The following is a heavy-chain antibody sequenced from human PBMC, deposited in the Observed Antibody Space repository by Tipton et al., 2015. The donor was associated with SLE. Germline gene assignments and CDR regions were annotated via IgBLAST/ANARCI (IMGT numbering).Heavy chain of an antibody. D-gene: IGHD2-8*01. J-gene: IGHJ6*03. CDR2: ISDSGST. Sequence: TLSLTCSVSGASISSHYWSWIRQPPGKGLEWIGYISDSGSTNYNPSLKSRVTISVDTSKNQFSLKLSSVTAADTALYYCARVLGSRYCTNGVCSSPYYYYYYMDVWGKGTSVPVSS. CDR1: GASISSHY. CDR3: ARVLGSRYCTNGVCSSPYYYYYYMDV. V-gene: IGHV4-59*11.